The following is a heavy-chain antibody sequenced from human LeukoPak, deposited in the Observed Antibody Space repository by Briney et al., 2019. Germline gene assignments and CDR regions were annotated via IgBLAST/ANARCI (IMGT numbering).Heavy chain of an antibody. V-gene: IGHV3-21*01. D-gene: IGHD3-9*01. CDR1: GFTFSSYS. CDR3: ARDEAYYDILTGYYSGAFDI. J-gene: IGHJ3*02. Sequence: PGRSLRLSCAASGFTFSSYSMNWVRQAPGKGLEWVSSISSSSSYIYYADSVKGRFTTSRDNAKNSLYLQMNSLRAEDTAVYYCARDEAYYDILTGYYSGAFDIWGQGTMVTVSS. CDR2: ISSSSSYI.